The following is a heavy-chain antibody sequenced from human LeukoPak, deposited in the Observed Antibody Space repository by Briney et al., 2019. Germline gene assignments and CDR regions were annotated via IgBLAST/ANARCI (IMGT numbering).Heavy chain of an antibody. V-gene: IGHV3-23*01. Sequence: GGSLRLSCAASGFTFRSYGMTWVRQAPGKGLEWVSAISGSGDSTYYADSVKGRFTISRDNSRNTLYLQMNSLRAGDTAVYYCAKSFRSTSLAYWGQGTLVTVSS. CDR2: ISGSGDST. D-gene: IGHD2-2*01. CDR1: GFTFRSYG. CDR3: AKSFRSTSLAY. J-gene: IGHJ4*02.